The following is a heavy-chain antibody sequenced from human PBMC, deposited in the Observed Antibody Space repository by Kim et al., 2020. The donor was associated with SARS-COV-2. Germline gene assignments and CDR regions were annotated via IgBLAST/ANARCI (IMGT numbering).Heavy chain of an antibody. D-gene: IGHD1-26*01. J-gene: IGHJ4*02. CDR2: INHSGST. CDR3: ARGPGGWELLD. CDR1: GGSFSGYY. V-gene: IGHV4-34*01. Sequence: SETLSLTCAVYGGSFSGYYWSWIRQPPGKGLEWIEEINHSGSTNYNPSLKSRVTISVDTSKNQFSLKLSSVTAADTAVYYCARGPGGWELLDWGQGTLVTVSS.